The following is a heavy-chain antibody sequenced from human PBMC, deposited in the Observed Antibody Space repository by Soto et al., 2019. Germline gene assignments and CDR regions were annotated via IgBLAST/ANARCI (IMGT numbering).Heavy chain of an antibody. CDR3: ARFANTTVTNLFDY. CDR1: GVSISSGGYY. Sequence: QVQLQESGPGLVKPSQTLSLTCTVSGVSISSGGYYWSWVRQHPGQGLEWIGYIYYSGSTYYNPSLETHFNPSLKSRLTISVDTSKNQFSLKLSSVTAADTAVYYCARFANTTVTNLFDYWGQGTLVTVSS. V-gene: IGHV4-31*03. CDR2: IYYSGST. D-gene: IGHD4-17*01. J-gene: IGHJ4*02.